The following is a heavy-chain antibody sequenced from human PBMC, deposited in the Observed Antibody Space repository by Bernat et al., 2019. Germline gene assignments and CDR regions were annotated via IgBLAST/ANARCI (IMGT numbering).Heavy chain of an antibody. CDR2: IYYSGST. CDR1: GGSISNYY. CDR3: ARGPYYYYYYMDV. V-gene: IGHV4-59*08. J-gene: IGHJ6*03. Sequence: QVQLQESGPGLVKPSETLSLTCTVSGGSISNYYWSWIRQPPGKGLEWIGYIYYSGSTNYNPSLKSRVTISVDTSKNQFSLKLSSVTAADTAVYYCARGPYYYYYYMDVWGKGTTVTVSS.